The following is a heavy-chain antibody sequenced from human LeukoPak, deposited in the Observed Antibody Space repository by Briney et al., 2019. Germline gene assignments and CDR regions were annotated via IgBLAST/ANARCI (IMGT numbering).Heavy chain of an antibody. D-gene: IGHD2-2*01. J-gene: IGHJ4*02. CDR1: GFTFSTYT. Sequence: GGSLRLSCAASGFTFSTYTMNWVRQAPGKGLEWVSSISSSSNNINYADSVKGRFTISRDNAMNTVHLQMNSLRVEDTAVYYCARGYQRPDYWGQGTLITVSS. CDR3: ARGYQRPDY. V-gene: IGHV3-21*01. CDR2: ISSSSNNI.